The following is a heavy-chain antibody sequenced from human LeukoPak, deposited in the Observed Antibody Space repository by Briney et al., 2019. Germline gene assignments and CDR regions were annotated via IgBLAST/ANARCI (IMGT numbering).Heavy chain of an antibody. CDR3: ARGTYYYDSSGYYLVDY. V-gene: IGHV4-31*03. CDR2: IYYSGST. D-gene: IGHD3-22*01. Sequence: SQTLSLTCTVSGGSISSGGYYWSWIRQHPGKGLEWIGYIYYSGSTYYNPSLKGRVTISVDTSKNQFSLKLSSVTAADTAVYYCARGTYYYDSSGYYLVDYWGQGTLVTVSS. J-gene: IGHJ4*02. CDR1: GGSISSGGYY.